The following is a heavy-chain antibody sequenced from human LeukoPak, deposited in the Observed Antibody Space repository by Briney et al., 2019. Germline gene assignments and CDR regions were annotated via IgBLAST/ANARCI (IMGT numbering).Heavy chain of an antibody. J-gene: IGHJ4*02. CDR2: DSGGGGGT. CDR1: GFTFSSYA. V-gene: IGHV3-23*01. CDR3: AKRTISGSYFFDY. D-gene: IGHD1-26*01. Sequence: PGGSLRLSCAASGFTFSSYAMSWVRQAPGKGLEWVSADSGGGGGTYYADSVKGRFTISRDNSKNTLYLQMNSLRAEDTAVYYCAKRTISGSYFFDYWGQGTLVTVSS.